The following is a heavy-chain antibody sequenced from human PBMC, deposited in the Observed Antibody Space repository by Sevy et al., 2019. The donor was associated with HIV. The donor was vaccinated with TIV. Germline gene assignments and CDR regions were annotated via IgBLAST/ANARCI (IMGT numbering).Heavy chain of an antibody. CDR2: IRSKAYGGTT. CDR1: GFTFGDYA. CDR3: TREPRHSGYDVDAFDI. J-gene: IGHJ3*02. V-gene: IGHV3-49*03. D-gene: IGHD5-12*01. Sequence: GGSLRLSCTASGFTFGDYAMSWFRQAPGKGLEWVGFIRSKAYGGTTEYAASVKGRFTISRDDSKSIAYLQMNSLKTEDTAVYYCTREPRHSGYDVDAFDIWGQGTMVTVSS.